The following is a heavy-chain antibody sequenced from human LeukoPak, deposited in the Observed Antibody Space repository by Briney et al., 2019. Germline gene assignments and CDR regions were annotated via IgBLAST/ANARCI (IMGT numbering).Heavy chain of an antibody. J-gene: IGHJ4*02. CDR1: GFTFGDSG. Sequence: GGSLRLSCAASGFTFGDSGMSWVRQVPGKGLEWVSLISGDGGSTYYADSVKGRFTISRDNSKNSLYLQMNSLRTEDTALYYCATDTAMVTVGYWGQGTLVTVSS. V-gene: IGHV3-43*02. D-gene: IGHD5-18*01. CDR2: ISGDGGST. CDR3: ATDTAMVTVGY.